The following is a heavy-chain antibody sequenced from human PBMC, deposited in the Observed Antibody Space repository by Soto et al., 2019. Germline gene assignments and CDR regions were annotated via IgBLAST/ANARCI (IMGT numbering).Heavy chain of an antibody. CDR1: GGTFSSYA. D-gene: IGHD1-26*01. CDR3: ARAYSGSYFRTELYYYYYGMDV. CDR2: IIPIFGTA. V-gene: IGHV1-69*01. J-gene: IGHJ6*02. Sequence: QVQLVQSGAEVKKPGSSVKVSCKASGGTFSSYAISWVRQAPGQGLEWMGGIIPIFGTANYVQKFQGRVTITADESTSTAYMELSSLRSEDTAVYYCARAYSGSYFRTELYYYYYGMDVWGQGTTVTVSS.